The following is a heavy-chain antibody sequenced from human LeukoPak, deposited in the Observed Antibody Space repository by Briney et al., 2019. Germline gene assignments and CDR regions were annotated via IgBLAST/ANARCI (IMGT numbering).Heavy chain of an antibody. D-gene: IGHD4-11*01. Sequence: PSETLSLTCTVSGGSISTYYWGRIRQPPGKGLEWIGYIYYSGSTNYNPSLKSRVTISVDTSKNQFSLKLSSVTAADTAVYYCARDYSNYIMDYWGQGTLVTVSS. CDR3: ARDYSNYIMDY. CDR2: IYYSGST. CDR1: GGSISTYY. J-gene: IGHJ4*02. V-gene: IGHV4-59*01.